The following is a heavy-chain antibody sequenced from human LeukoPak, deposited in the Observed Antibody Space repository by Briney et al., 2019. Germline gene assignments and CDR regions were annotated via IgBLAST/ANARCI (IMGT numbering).Heavy chain of an antibody. V-gene: IGHV3-73*01. CDR1: GFTFSGAA. Sequence: GGSLRLSCAASGFTFSGAAMHWVRQASGKGLEWLGRIRSKANSYATAYAASVKGRFTISRDDSKNTAYLQMNSLKIEDTAVYYCTTYISPGLFDYWGQGTLVTVSS. CDR3: TTYISPGLFDY. CDR2: IRSKANSYAT. J-gene: IGHJ4*02. D-gene: IGHD3/OR15-3a*01.